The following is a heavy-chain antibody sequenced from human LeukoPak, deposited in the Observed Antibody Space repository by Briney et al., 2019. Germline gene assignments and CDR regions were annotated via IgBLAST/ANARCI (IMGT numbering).Heavy chain of an antibody. V-gene: IGHV3-9*01. CDR3: TRDGNLYYYDSSGFPYYYYYYMDV. Sequence: GGSLRLSCVASGFPFDDYAMHWVRQAPGKGLEWVSGISWNSGSIAYADSVKGRFTISRDNAKNSLFLQMNSLKTEDTAVYHCTRDGNLYYYDSSGFPYYYYYYMDVWGKGTTVTVSS. D-gene: IGHD3-22*01. CDR2: ISWNSGSI. J-gene: IGHJ6*03. CDR1: GFPFDDYA.